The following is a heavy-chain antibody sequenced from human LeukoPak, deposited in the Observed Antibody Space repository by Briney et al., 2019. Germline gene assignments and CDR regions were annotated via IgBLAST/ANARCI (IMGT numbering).Heavy chain of an antibody. CDR1: GYTFTSYG. CDR3: ARGAAPYGDYRNWFDP. Sequence: ASVKVSCKASGYTFTSYGISWVRQAPGQRLEWMGWISAYNGNTNYAQKLQGRVTMTTDTSTSTAYMELRSLRSDDTAVYYCARGAAPYGDYRNWFDPWGQGTLVTVSS. CDR2: ISAYNGNT. V-gene: IGHV1-18*01. J-gene: IGHJ5*02. D-gene: IGHD4-17*01.